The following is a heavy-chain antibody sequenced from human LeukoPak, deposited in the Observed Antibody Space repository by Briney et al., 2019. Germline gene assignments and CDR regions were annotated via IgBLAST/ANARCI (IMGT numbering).Heavy chain of an antibody. V-gene: IGHV3-21*01. J-gene: IGHJ4*02. CDR2: ISSSSSYI. Sequence: GGSLRLSCAASGFTFSSYSMNWVRQAPGKGLEWVSSISSSSSYIYYADSVKGRFTISRDNAKNSLYLQMNSLRAEDTAVYYCARWTYGSGSYAPQYYFDYWGQGTLVTVSS. D-gene: IGHD3-10*01. CDR1: GFTFSSYS. CDR3: ARWTYGSGSYAPQYYFDY.